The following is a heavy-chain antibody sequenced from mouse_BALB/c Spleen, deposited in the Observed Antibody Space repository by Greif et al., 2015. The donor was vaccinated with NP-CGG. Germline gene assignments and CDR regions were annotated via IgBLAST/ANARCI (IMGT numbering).Heavy chain of an antibody. CDR3: ARGYGNYGDY. V-gene: IGHV5-6-3*01. D-gene: IGHD2-1*01. Sequence: EVKVEESGGGLVQPGGSLKLSCAASGFTFSSYGMSWVRQTPDKRLELVATINSNGGSTYYPDSVKGRFTISRDNAKNTLYLQMSSLKSEDTAMYYCARGYGNYGDYWGQGTTLTVSS. CDR1: GFTFSSYG. J-gene: IGHJ2*01. CDR2: INSNGGST.